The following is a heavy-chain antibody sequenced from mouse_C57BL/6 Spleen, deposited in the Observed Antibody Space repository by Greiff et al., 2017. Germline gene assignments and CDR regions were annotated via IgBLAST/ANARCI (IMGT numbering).Heavy chain of an antibody. J-gene: IGHJ1*03. CDR3: SNPLYYYASSPDV. CDR2: IYPGDGDT. D-gene: IGHD1-1*01. Sequence: QVQLQQPGPELVKPGASVKISCKASGYAFSSSWMNWVKQRPGQGLEWIGRIYPGDGDTNYNGKFKGKATLTAAKSSSTAYMQLSSLPSEDSAVYFCSNPLYYYASSPDVWGTGTTVTVAS. CDR1: GYAFSSSW. V-gene: IGHV1-82*01.